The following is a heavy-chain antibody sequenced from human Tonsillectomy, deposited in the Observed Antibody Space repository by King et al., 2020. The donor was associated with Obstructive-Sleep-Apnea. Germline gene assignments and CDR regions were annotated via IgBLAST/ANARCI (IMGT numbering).Heavy chain of an antibody. Sequence: VQLVESGSEVKKPGASVKVSCKASGHTFTTYYTHWVRQALGQGLEWMGVINPSGTGTSYAQKFQGRITMTRDTSTGTAAMELRILRSADTAIYYCASLSFRSIWSSSWLDPWGQGTLVTVSS. V-gene: IGHV1-46*01. CDR3: ASLSFRSIWSSSWLDP. CDR2: INPSGTGT. CDR1: GHTFTTYY. D-gene: IGHD6-13*01. J-gene: IGHJ5*02.